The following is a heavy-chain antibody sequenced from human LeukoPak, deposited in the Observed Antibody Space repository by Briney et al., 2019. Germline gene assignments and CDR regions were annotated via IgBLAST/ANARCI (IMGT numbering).Heavy chain of an antibody. J-gene: IGHJ6*02. V-gene: IGHV3-48*03. CDR3: ARSRNYDFWSGYYYYYYGMDV. CDR2: ISSSGSTK. D-gene: IGHD3-3*01. Sequence: PGGSLRLSCAASGFTFSSYEMNWVRQAPGKGLEWVSYISSSGSTKYYADSVKGRFTISRDNSKNSLYLQMSSLRGEDTAVYYCARSRNYDFWSGYYYYYYGMDVWGQGTTVTVSS. CDR1: GFTFSSYE.